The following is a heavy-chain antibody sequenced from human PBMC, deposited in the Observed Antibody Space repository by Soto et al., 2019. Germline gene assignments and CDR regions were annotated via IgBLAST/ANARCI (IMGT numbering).Heavy chain of an antibody. V-gene: IGHV5-51*01. CDR1: GYSFTSYW. J-gene: IGHJ5*02. D-gene: IGHD3-9*01. Sequence: GESLKISCKGSGYSFTSYWIGWVRQMPGKGLEWMGIIYPGDSDTRYSPSFQGQVTISADKSISTAYLQGSSLKASDTAMYYCARLIVRSYDILTDNNWFDPWGQGTLVTVSS. CDR2: IYPGDSDT. CDR3: ARLIVRSYDILTDNNWFDP.